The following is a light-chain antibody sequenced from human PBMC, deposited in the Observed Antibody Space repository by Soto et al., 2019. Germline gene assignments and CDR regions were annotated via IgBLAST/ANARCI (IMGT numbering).Light chain of an antibody. CDR2: EVN. CDR1: SSDVGNYNL. CDR3: SSYAGSSSFEWV. V-gene: IGLV2-23*02. J-gene: IGLJ3*02. Sequence: QSVLTQPASVSGSPGQSITISCTGTSSDVGNYNLVSWYQQHPGKAPKLMIYEVNKRPSGVPDRFSGSKSGNAASLTISGLQAEDEADYYCSSYAGSSSFEWVFGGGTKLTVL.